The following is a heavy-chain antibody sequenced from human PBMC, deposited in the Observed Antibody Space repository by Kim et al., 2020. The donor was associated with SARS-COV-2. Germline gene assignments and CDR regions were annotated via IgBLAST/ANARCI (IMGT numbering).Heavy chain of an antibody. CDR3: TTDWTVTYRGLEFCAFDI. CDR1: GFTFSNAW. CDR2: IKSKTDGGTT. Sequence: GGSLRLSCAASGFTFSNAWMSWVRQAPGKGLEWVGRIKSKTDGGTTDYAAPVKGRFTISRDDSKNTLYLQMNSLKTEDTAVYYCTTDWTVTYRGLEFCAFDIWGQGTMVTVSS. J-gene: IGHJ3*02. V-gene: IGHV3-15*01. D-gene: IGHD4-17*01.